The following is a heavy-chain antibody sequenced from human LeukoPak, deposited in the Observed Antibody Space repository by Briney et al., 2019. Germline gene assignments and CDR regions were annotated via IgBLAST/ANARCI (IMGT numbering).Heavy chain of an antibody. CDR3: AREVAGTPWIDY. V-gene: IGHV4-34*01. CDR1: GGSFSGYY. CDR2: INHSGST. Sequence: PSETLSLTCAVYGGSFSGYYWSWIRQPPGKGLEWIGEINHSGSTNYNPSLKSRVTISVDTSKNQFSLKVNSVTAIDTAVYYCAREVAGTPWIDYWGQGTLVTVSS. D-gene: IGHD6-19*01. J-gene: IGHJ4*02.